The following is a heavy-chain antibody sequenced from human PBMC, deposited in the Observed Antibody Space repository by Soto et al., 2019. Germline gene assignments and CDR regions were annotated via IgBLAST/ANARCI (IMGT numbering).Heavy chain of an antibody. CDR3: AKGESGWYFLY. D-gene: IGHD6-19*01. CDR1: GFTFDDYA. V-gene: IGHV3-9*01. CDR2: ISWNSGSI. J-gene: IGHJ4*02. Sequence: PGGSLRLSCAASGFTFDDYAMHWVRQAPGKGLEWVSGISWNSGSIGYADSVKGRFTISRDNAKNSLYLQMNSLRAEDTALYYCAKGESGWYFLYWGQGTLVTVSS.